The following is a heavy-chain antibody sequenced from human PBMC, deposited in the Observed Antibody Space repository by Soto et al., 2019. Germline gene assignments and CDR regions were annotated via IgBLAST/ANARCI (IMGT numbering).Heavy chain of an antibody. J-gene: IGHJ4*02. V-gene: IGHV1-18*04. Sequence: ASVKVSCKASGCTFTSYGISWVRQAPGQGLEWMGWISAYNGNTNYAQKLQGRVTMTTDTSTSTAYMELRSLRSDDTAVYYCARLMGRIAAAGTPGGAIDYWGQGTLVTVSS. CDR2: ISAYNGNT. CDR3: ARLMGRIAAAGTPGGAIDY. CDR1: GCTFTSYG. D-gene: IGHD6-13*01.